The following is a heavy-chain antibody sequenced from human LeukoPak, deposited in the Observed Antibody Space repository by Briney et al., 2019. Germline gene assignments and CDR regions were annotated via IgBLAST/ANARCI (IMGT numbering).Heavy chain of an antibody. CDR1: GFTFDDYG. CDR2: INWNGGST. Sequence: GGSLRLSCAASGFTFDDYGMSWVRQAPGKGLEWVSGINWNGGSTGYADSVKGRFTISRDNSKNTLYLQMNSLRAEDTAVYYCANTLSAAAGLRGRYWGQGTLVTVSS. J-gene: IGHJ4*02. CDR3: ANTLSAAAGLRGRY. V-gene: IGHV3-20*04. D-gene: IGHD6-13*01.